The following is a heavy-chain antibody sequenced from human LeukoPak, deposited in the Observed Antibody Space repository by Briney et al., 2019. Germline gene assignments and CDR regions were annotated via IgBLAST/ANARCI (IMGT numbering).Heavy chain of an antibody. J-gene: IGHJ4*02. Sequence: GGSLRLSCAASGFTFSSYGMNWVRQAPGKGLEWVSAISGSGDTTYYADSVKDRFTISRDNSKNTLYLQMDSLRAEDTAVYYCAKRGGYDSGFGYWGQGTLVTVSS. D-gene: IGHD3-22*01. CDR3: AKRGGYDSGFGY. CDR2: ISGSGDTT. V-gene: IGHV3-23*01. CDR1: GFTFSSYG.